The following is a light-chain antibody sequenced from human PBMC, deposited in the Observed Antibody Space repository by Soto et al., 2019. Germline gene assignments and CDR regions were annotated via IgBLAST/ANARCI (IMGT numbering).Light chain of an antibody. J-gene: IGKJ1*01. CDR1: QSVSSD. V-gene: IGKV3-15*01. CDR3: QQYKNWWT. Sequence: EIVMTQSPATLSVSPGERATLSCRASQSVSSDLAWYQQKPGQAPRLLIYGASTRATGIPARFSGSWYGTEFTLTISSLPSDDFAVYYCQQYKNWWTFGQGTKVEIK. CDR2: GAS.